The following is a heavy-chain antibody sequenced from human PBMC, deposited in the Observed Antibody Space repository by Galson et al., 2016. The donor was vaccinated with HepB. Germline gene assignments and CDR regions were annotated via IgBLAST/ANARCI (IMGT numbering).Heavy chain of an antibody. CDR1: GYDFRSSC. CDR3: ARRTGFGARFDY. V-gene: IGHV5-10-1*01. D-gene: IGHD3-10*01. Sequence: QSGAEVKKPGESLKISCKASGYDFRSSCIAWVRQMPGKGLEWMGNIGPSDSYTNYSPSFQGHVTISADKSITTAYLQWSSLKASDTALYYCARRTGFGARFDYWGQGTLVTVST. CDR2: IGPSDSYT. J-gene: IGHJ4*02.